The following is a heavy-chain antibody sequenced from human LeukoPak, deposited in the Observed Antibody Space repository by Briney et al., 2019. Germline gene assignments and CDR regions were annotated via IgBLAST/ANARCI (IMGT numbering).Heavy chain of an antibody. CDR2: IYHSGST. V-gene: IGHV4-38-2*01. Sequence: SETLSLTCAVSGYSISSGYYWGWIRQPPGKGVEWIGSIYHSGSTYYNPPLKSRVTISVDTSKNHFSLKRSSVTAADTAVYYCARQGTTVSPTFDLWGRGTLVTVSS. D-gene: IGHD4-11*01. CDR1: GYSISSGYY. J-gene: IGHJ2*01. CDR3: ARQGTTVSPTFDL.